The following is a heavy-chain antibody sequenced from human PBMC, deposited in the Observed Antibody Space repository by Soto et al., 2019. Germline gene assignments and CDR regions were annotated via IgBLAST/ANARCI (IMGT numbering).Heavy chain of an antibody. CDR1: GYTLTSYG. CDR2: ISAYNGDT. J-gene: IGHJ6*02. Sequence: QVQLVQSGAEVTKPGASVKVSCKASGYTLTSYGISWVRQAPGPGLEWMGWISAYNGDTNYAQSLQGRVTMTTDTSTTTAYVELRSLRSDDKAVYYCATTIGYSYYYYGMDVWGQGTTVTVSS. V-gene: IGHV1-18*01. D-gene: IGHD5-12*01. CDR3: ATTIGYSYYYYGMDV.